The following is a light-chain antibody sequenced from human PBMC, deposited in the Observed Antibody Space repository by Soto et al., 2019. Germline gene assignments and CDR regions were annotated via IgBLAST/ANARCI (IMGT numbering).Light chain of an antibody. Sequence: DIQMTQSPSSLSAFVGDSITITCQASQDITNYLNWYQHKPGKAPKPLIYDAFKSDTGVPSRFSGSGSGTDFTFTINNLQPEDIATYFCQQYDSLPPTFGGGTRV. J-gene: IGKJ4*01. CDR1: QDITNY. V-gene: IGKV1-33*01. CDR3: QQYDSLPPT. CDR2: DAF.